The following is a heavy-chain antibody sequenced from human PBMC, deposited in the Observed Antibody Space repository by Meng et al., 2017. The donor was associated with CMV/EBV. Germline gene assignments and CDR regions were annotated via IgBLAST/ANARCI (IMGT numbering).Heavy chain of an antibody. D-gene: IGHD2-2*02. CDR1: GYTFTGYY. J-gene: IGHJ2*01. V-gene: IGHV1-2*02. Sequence: ASVKVSCKASGYTFTGYYMHWVRHAPGQGLEWMGWINPNSGGTNYAQKFQGRVTMTRDTSISTAYMELSRLRSDDTAVYYCARMVVVPAAIGDYWYFDLWGRGTLVTVSS. CDR2: INPNSGGT. CDR3: ARMVVVPAAIGDYWYFDL.